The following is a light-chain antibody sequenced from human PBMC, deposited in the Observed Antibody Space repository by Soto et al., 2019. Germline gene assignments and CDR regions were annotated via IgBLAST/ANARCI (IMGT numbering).Light chain of an antibody. CDR2: GAS. J-gene: IGKJ1*01. CDR3: QQCGRFPWT. Sequence: EIVLTQSPDTLSLSPGEGATLSCRASQSISSSYLAWYQQKPGQAPRVLIYGASYRATGIPDRFSGSGSGTDFTLTITRLEPEDFAVYYCQQCGRFPWTFGQGTKVEIK. V-gene: IGKV3-20*01. CDR1: QSISSSY.